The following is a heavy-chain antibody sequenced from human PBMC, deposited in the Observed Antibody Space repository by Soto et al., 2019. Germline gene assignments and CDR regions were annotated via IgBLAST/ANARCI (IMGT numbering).Heavy chain of an antibody. CDR3: ARDPYGSGKKLDY. CDR1: GGSISSGGYY. Sequence: QVQLQESGPGLVKPSQTLSLTCTVSGGSISSGGYYWSWIRQHPGKGLEWIGYIYYSGSTYYNPALKRRVTTSIDTSKNQFSLKLNSVTAADTAVYYCARDPYGSGKKLDYWGQGTLVTVSS. V-gene: IGHV4-31*03. J-gene: IGHJ4*02. CDR2: IYYSGST. D-gene: IGHD3-10*01.